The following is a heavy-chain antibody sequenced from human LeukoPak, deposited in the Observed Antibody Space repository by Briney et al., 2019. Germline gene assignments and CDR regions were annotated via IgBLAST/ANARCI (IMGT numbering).Heavy chain of an antibody. CDR2: MNRNSGNT. J-gene: IGHJ4*02. CDR1: GYTFTSYD. CDR3: ARGPHSYYYDSSGYYL. Sequence: ASVKVSCKASGYTFTSYDINWVRQATGQGLEWMGWMNRNSGNTGYAQKFQGRVTMTRNTSISTAYMELSSLRSEDTAVYYCARGPHSYYYDSSGYYLWGQGTLVTVSS. D-gene: IGHD3-22*01. V-gene: IGHV1-8*01.